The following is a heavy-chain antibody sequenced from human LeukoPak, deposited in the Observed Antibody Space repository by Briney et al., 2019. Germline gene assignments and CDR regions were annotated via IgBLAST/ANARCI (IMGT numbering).Heavy chain of an antibody. D-gene: IGHD6-6*01. CDR1: GGSFSGYY. CDR3: ARGQARRFDY. Sequence: SETLSLTCAVYGGSFSGYYWSWIRQPPGKGLEWIGEINHSGSTNYNPSLKSRCTISVDTSKNQFSLKLSSVTAADTAVYYCARGQARRFDYWGQGTLVTVSS. V-gene: IGHV4-34*01. CDR2: INHSGST. J-gene: IGHJ4*02.